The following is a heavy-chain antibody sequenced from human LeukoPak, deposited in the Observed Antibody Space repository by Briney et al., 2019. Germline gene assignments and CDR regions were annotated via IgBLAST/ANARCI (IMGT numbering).Heavy chain of an antibody. CDR3: ARTNYDFLTGYYDKWFDP. J-gene: IGHJ5*02. D-gene: IGHD3-9*01. CDR1: GYTFTSYG. Sequence: ASVKVSCKTSGYTFTSYGFSWVRQAPARGLEWMGWISADNGNPNYARKFQGRVTMTTDTSTSTVYMELRSLRSDDTAVYYCARTNYDFLTGYYDKWFDPWGQGTLVTVSS. V-gene: IGHV1-18*01. CDR2: ISADNGNP.